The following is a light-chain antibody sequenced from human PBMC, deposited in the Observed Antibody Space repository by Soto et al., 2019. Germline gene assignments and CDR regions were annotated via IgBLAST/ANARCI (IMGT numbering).Light chain of an antibody. J-gene: IGKJ1*01. V-gene: IGKV1-5*03. CDR2: RVS. Sequence: DIQMTQSPSTLSASVGDRVTITCRASQTVRIWLAWFQQKPGKAPNLLIYRVSSVESGVPSRFSGSGSGTEFTLTISNLQPDDFATYYCQQYADSSWTFGQGTKVE. CDR3: QQYADSSWT. CDR1: QTVRIW.